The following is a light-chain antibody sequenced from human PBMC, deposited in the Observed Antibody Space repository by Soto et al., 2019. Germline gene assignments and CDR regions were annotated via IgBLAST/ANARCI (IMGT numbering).Light chain of an antibody. CDR1: SSDVGVYNY. J-gene: IGLJ2*01. CDR2: EVT. CDR3: SSSAGSSTL. Sequence: QSVLTQPPSASGSPGQSVTISCTGSSSDVGVYNYVSWHKQHPGKAPKLVIYEVTRRPSDVPDRFSGSKSGNTASLTVSGLQTEDEADYYCSSSAGSSTLFGGGTKLTVL. V-gene: IGLV2-8*01.